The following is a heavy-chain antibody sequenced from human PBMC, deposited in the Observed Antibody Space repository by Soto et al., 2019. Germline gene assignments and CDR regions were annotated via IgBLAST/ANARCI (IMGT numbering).Heavy chain of an antibody. CDR2: IFGAATA. CDR1: GESVGRGTKY. CDR3: ARDRRGSSDGFIYSLGMEV. D-gene: IGHD2-15*01. V-gene: IGHV4-61*01. J-gene: IGHJ6*02. Sequence: QVQLQESGPGLMKPSGTLSLICSVSGESVGRGTKYWSWVRQAPGRGLEWIGYIFGAATAISNPSGESRVSISLDAAKDQVSRELISVTAAVTAIYYCARDRRGSSDGFIYSLGMEVWGQGTSVTVSS.